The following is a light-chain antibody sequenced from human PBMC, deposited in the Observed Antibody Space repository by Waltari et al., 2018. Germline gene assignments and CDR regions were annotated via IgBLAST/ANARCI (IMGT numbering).Light chain of an antibody. CDR1: TNGHNP. Sequence: SDGLTQPPSVSVAPGETATVSCGGFTNGHNPVHWYQQMSGQAPVLVIYDDTDRPSGIPERFSGSNSGNTATLSISRVEAGDEADYYCLVWDSSSDHYVFGTGTKVTVL. CDR3: LVWDSSSDHYV. V-gene: IGLV3-21*02. CDR2: DDT. J-gene: IGLJ1*01.